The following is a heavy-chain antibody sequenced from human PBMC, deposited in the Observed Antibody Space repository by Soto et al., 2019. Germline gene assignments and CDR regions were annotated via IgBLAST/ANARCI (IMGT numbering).Heavy chain of an antibody. CDR2: ISSSSSTT. Sequence: GGSLRLSCAASGFTFSSYNMNWVRQAPGKGLEWVSFISSSSSTTYYADSVKGRFIISKDNAKNSLYLQMSSLRDEDTAVYYCAREGTTGWYKPFDFWGQGTLVTVS. V-gene: IGHV3-48*02. D-gene: IGHD6-19*01. CDR1: GFTFSSYN. J-gene: IGHJ4*02. CDR3: AREGTTGWYKPFDF.